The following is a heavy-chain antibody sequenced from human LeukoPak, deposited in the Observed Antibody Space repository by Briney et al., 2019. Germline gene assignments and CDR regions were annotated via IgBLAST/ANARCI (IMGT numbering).Heavy chain of an antibody. CDR3: ARGLWLDNWFDP. V-gene: IGHV4-39*01. D-gene: IGHD2-21*01. CDR2: IYYSGST. Sequence: PSETLSLTCTVSGGSISSSSYYWGWIRQPPGKGLEWIGSIYYSGSTYYNPSLKSRVTISVDTSKNQFSLKLSSVTAADTAVYYCARGLWLDNWFDPWGQGTLVTVSS. J-gene: IGHJ5*02. CDR1: GGSISSSSYY.